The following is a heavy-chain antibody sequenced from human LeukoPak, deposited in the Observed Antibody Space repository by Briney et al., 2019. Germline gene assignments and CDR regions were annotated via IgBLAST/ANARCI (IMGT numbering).Heavy chain of an antibody. CDR3: ARVGVRGVSTFDY. D-gene: IGHD3-10*01. CDR2: ISSSGSTI. CDR1: GVTFSGYE. J-gene: IGHJ4*02. Sequence: GGSLRLSCAASGVTFSGYEMNWGREAPGKGGERVSHISSSGSTIYNADSVKGRFTISRDNAKNSLYLQMNSLRAEDTAVYYCARVGVRGVSTFDYWGQGILVTVSS. V-gene: IGHV3-48*03.